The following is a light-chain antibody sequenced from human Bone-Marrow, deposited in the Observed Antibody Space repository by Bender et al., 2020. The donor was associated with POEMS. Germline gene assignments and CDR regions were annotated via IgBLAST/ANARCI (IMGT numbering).Light chain of an antibody. CDR2: YDN. J-gene: IGLJ3*02. CDR1: SRDVGGYNY. Sequence: QSALTQPASVSGPPGQSITISCTGTSRDVGGYNYVSWYQQHPGKAPKLMTSYDNNRPSGGSNRCSGAKSASTAALTISGRPADDDADYYCSSYTGSSTWVFGGGTKLTVL. CDR3: SSYTGSSTWV. V-gene: IGLV2-14*01.